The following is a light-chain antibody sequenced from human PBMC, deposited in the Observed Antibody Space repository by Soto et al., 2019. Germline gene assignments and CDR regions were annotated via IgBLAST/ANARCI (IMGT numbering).Light chain of an antibody. CDR1: QSISSY. V-gene: IGKV1-39*01. CDR3: QQSYSTLQT. CDR2: AAS. Sequence: DIQMTQSPSSLSASVGDRVTITCRASQSISSYLNWYQQKPGKAPKLLIYAASSLQSGVPSRFSGSGSGTDFTLTISSLQPADFATYYCQQSYSTLQTFGQGTKVDIK. J-gene: IGKJ1*01.